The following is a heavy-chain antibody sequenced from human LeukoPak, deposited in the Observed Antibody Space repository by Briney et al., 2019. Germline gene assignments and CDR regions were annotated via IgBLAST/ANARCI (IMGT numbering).Heavy chain of an antibody. J-gene: IGHJ4*02. CDR3: AVRSTVAIPIY. D-gene: IGHD5-12*01. CDR2: INPNSGGT. V-gene: IGHV1-2*02. Sequence: ASVKVSCKASGYTFTAFYIYWVRQAPGQGLEWMGWINPNSGGTNYPQKFQGRVTMTRDTSIGTAYMELSGLRSDDTAMYYCAVRSTVAIPIYWGQGTLVTVSS. CDR1: GYTFTAFY.